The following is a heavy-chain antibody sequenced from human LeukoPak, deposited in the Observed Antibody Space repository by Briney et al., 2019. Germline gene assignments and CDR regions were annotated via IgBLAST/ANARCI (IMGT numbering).Heavy chain of an antibody. V-gene: IGHV4-39*01. CDR3: ARLPITQLLPYFDY. Sequence: SETLSLTSTVSGGSISSSSYYWGWIRQPPGEGLEWIGSIYYSGSTYYNPSLKSRVTISVDTSKNQFSLKLSSVTAADTAVYYCARLPITQLLPYFDYWGQGTLVTVSS. J-gene: IGHJ4*02. D-gene: IGHD2-2*01. CDR1: GGSISSSSYY. CDR2: IYYSGST.